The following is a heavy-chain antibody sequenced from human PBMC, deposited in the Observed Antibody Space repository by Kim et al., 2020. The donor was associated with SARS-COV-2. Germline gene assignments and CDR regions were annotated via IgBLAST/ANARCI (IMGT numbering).Heavy chain of an antibody. J-gene: IGHJ4*02. V-gene: IGHV3-23*01. CDR3: AKPDCRSTSCYTYDY. D-gene: IGHD2-2*02. Sequence: GGSLRLSCAASGFTFSSYAMSWVRQAPGKGLEWVSTISGSGGSTYYADSVKGRFTISRDNSKNTLYLQMNSLRAEDTAVYFCAKPDCRSTSCYTYDYWGQGTLVTVSS. CDR1: GFTFSSYA. CDR2: ISGSGGST.